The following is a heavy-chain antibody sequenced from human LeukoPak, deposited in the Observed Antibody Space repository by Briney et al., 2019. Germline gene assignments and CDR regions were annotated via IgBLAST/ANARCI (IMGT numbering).Heavy chain of an antibody. Sequence: GGSLRLSCAASGFTFSSYSMNWVRQAPGKGLEWVSHITASGTAMFYADSVKGRFTISRDNAKNSLYLQMNSLRDEDTAVYYCARAQNYYDSSGVYYFDYWGQGTLVTVSS. CDR2: ITASGTAM. CDR1: GFTFSSYS. CDR3: ARAQNYYDSSGVYYFDY. V-gene: IGHV3-48*02. D-gene: IGHD3-22*01. J-gene: IGHJ4*02.